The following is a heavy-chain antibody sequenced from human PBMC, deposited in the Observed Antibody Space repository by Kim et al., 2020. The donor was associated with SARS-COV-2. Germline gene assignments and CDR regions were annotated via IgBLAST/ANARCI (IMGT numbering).Heavy chain of an antibody. CDR3: ARGWDGYYFDY. V-gene: IGHV3-7*01. J-gene: IGHJ4*02. D-gene: IGHD1-26*01. Sequence: YYVDSGKGRVTITRDNAKNSLYLQMNSLRVEDTGLYYCARGWDGYYFDYWGQGALVTVSS.